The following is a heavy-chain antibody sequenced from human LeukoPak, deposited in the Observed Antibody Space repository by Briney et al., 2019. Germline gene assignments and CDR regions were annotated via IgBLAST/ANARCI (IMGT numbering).Heavy chain of an antibody. CDR2: ISSSSSTI. J-gene: IGHJ5*02. Sequence: GGSLRLSCAASGFTFSSYGMSWVRQAPGKGLEWVSYISSSSSTIYYADSVKGRFTISRDNAKHSLYLQMNSLRAEDTAVYYCARNRVEYDSSGFYPWGQGTLVTVSS. V-gene: IGHV3-48*01. D-gene: IGHD3-22*01. CDR3: ARNRVEYDSSGFYP. CDR1: GFTFSSYG.